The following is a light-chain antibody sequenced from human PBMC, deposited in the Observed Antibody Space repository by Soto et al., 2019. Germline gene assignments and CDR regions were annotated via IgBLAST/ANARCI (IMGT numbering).Light chain of an antibody. J-gene: IGKJ1*01. Sequence: ETVLTQSPGTLSLSQGERATLSCMASQSVSSSYLAWYQQKPGQAPRLLIYGASSRATGIPDRFSGSGSGTDFTLTISRLEPEDFAVYYCQQYGSSPRTFGQGTKVDI. V-gene: IGKV3-20*01. CDR2: GAS. CDR1: QSVSSSY. CDR3: QQYGSSPRT.